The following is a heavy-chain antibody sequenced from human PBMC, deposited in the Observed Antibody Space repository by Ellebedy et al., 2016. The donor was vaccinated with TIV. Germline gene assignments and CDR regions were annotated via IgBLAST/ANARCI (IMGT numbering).Heavy chain of an antibody. D-gene: IGHD5-24*01. CDR1: GFTFSTYT. CDR2: ISSTANTI. CDR3: AFRPLSDNWLPYFDY. Sequence: PGGSLRLSCAASGFTFSTYTMNWVRQAPGKGLEWISYISSTANTIYYADSVKGRFTISRDNAKNSLYLQMNSLTAEDTALYYCAFRPLSDNWLPYFDYWGQGALVTVSS. J-gene: IGHJ4*02. V-gene: IGHV3-48*04.